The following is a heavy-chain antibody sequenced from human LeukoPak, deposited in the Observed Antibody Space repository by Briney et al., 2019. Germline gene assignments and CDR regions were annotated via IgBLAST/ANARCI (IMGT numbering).Heavy chain of an antibody. Sequence: ASVKVSCKASGYTFTGYYMHWVRQAPGQGLEWMGWIYPYSGDTNYAQNFQGRVTMTRDTSISTAYMELSSLKSDDTAVYYCAKDRNSGSSLDIWGQGTMLTVSS. J-gene: IGHJ3*02. CDR3: AKDRNSGSSLDI. V-gene: IGHV1-2*02. CDR1: GYTFTGYY. CDR2: IYPYSGDT. D-gene: IGHD6-6*01.